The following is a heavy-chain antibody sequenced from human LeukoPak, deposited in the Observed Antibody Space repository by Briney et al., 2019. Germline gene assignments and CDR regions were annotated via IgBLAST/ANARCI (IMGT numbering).Heavy chain of an antibody. Sequence: PGGSLRLSCAASGFTFSSYAMHWVRQAPGKGLGYGSAISSNGGSTYYANSVKGRFTISRDNSKNTLYLQMGSLRAEDMAVYYCARGRSRYYFDYWGQGTLVTVSS. D-gene: IGHD3-10*01. V-gene: IGHV3-64*01. CDR1: GFTFSSYA. CDR3: ARGRSRYYFDY. J-gene: IGHJ4*02. CDR2: ISSNGGST.